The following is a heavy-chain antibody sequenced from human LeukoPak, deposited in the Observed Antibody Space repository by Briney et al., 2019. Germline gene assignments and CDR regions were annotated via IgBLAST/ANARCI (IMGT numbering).Heavy chain of an antibody. CDR2: IFYTGST. J-gene: IGHJ4*02. V-gene: IGHV4-59*01. D-gene: IGHD2-21*02. Sequence: PSGTLSLTCTVSGGSISSYYWSWIRQPPGKGLEWIGYIFYTGSTNYNPSLKSRVTISVDTSKNQFSLKLSSVTAADTAVYYCARVSDGGYFDYWGQGTLVTVSS. CDR1: GGSISSYY. CDR3: ARVSDGGYFDY.